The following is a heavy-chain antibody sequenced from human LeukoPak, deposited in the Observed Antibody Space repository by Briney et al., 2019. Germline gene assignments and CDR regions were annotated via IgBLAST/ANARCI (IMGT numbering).Heavy chain of an antibody. V-gene: IGHV4-59*01. CDR2: IYYSGTT. CDR3: ARVVGAAAWDYYYGMDV. D-gene: IGHD2-15*01. Sequence: SETLSLTCTVSGGSISNYYWSWIRQPPGKGLEWIGYIYYSGTTKYNPSLRSRVTISVDTSKNQFLLSLTSVTAADTAVYYCARVVGAAAWDYYYGMDVWGQGTTVTVSS. CDR1: GGSISNYY. J-gene: IGHJ6*02.